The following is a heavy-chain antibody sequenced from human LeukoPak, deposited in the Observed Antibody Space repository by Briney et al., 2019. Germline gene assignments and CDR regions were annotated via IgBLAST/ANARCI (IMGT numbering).Heavy chain of an antibody. CDR1: GGTFSSYA. J-gene: IGHJ6*04. CDR2: IIPFFGTA. Sequence: SVKVSCKASGGTFSSYAISRVRQAPGQGREGMGGIIPFFGTANYAQKCQGRVTITTDESTSTAYMELSSLRSEDTAVYYCARQYTIGLKMDVWGKGTTVTVSS. V-gene: IGHV1-69*05. D-gene: IGHD3-3*01. CDR3: ARQYTIGLKMDV.